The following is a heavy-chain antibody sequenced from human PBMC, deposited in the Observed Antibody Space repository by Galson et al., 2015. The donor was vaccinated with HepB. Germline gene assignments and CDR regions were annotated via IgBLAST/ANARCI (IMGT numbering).Heavy chain of an antibody. CDR3: ARDLGSGCNGGSCYLDY. CDR2: IYYSGST. D-gene: IGHD2-15*01. J-gene: IGHJ4*02. V-gene: IGHV4-31*03. CDR1: GGSISSGGYY. Sequence: TLSLTCTVSGGSISSGGYYWSWIRQHPGKGLEWIGYIYYSGSTYYNPSLKSRLTILVDTSKNQFSLRLSSVTAADTAVYYCARDLGSGCNGGSCYLDYWGQGTLVTVSS.